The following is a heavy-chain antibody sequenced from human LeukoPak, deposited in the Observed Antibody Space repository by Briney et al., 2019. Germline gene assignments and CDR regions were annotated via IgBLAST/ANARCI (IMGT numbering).Heavy chain of an antibody. Sequence: GGSLRLSCAASEFTFSSYSMNWVRQAPGKGLEWVSYITNSGNSKSYADSVKGRFTISRDNTKNSLYLQMNNLRAEDTAVYYCARKKRVDTDSIMVYYYYAMDVWGQGTTVTVSS. CDR1: EFTFSSYS. J-gene: IGHJ6*02. CDR2: ITNSGNSK. D-gene: IGHD5-18*01. V-gene: IGHV3-48*01. CDR3: ARKKRVDTDSIMVYYYYAMDV.